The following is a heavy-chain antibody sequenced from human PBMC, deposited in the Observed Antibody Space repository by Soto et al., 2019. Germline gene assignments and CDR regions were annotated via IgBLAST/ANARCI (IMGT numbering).Heavy chain of an antibody. Sequence: EVQLLESGGDLAEPGGSLRLSCAASGFAFTHVWMTWVRQAPGRGLEWVDRIKRKIDGETTNYAAPVKGRFTISRDDSKNTLYLQMNSLKTDDSAVYYCAADRYCSSNTCPGAFDIWGQGTTV. V-gene: IGHV3-15*01. D-gene: IGHD2-2*01. CDR3: AADRYCSSNTCPGAFDI. CDR2: IKRKIDGETT. CDR1: GFAFTHVW. J-gene: IGHJ3*02.